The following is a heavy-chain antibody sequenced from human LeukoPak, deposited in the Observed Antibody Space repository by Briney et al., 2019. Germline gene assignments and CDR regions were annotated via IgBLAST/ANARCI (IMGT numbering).Heavy chain of an antibody. Sequence: SETLSLTCTVSGGSISSGGYYWSWIRQHPGKGLEWIGYIYYSGSTYYNPSLKSRVTISVDTSKNQFSLKLSSVTAADTAVYYCARVLQVDSSGYYPYYFDYWGQGTLVTVSS. V-gene: IGHV4-31*03. CDR1: GGSISSGGYY. J-gene: IGHJ4*02. CDR3: ARVLQVDSSGYYPYYFDY. D-gene: IGHD3-22*01. CDR2: IYYSGST.